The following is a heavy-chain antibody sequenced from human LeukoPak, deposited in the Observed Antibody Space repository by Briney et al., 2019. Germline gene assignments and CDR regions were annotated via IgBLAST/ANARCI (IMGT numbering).Heavy chain of an antibody. CDR3: AREAFAAGKNFDY. Sequence: GASVKVSCKASGGTFSSYAISWVRQAPGQGLEWMGGIIPIFGTANYAQKFQGRVTITADESTSTAYMELSSLRSEDTAVYYCAREAFAAGKNFDYWGQGTQVTVSS. D-gene: IGHD3-10*01. J-gene: IGHJ4*02. V-gene: IGHV1-69*13. CDR1: GGTFSSYA. CDR2: IIPIFGTA.